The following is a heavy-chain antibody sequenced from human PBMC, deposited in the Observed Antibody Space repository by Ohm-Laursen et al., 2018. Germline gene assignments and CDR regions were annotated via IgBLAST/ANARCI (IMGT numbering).Heavy chain of an antibody. CDR1: GGSFSGYY. CDR2: INHSGST. D-gene: IGHD2-15*01. J-gene: IGHJ4*02. V-gene: IGHV4-34*01. CDR3: ARGGYCSGGTCYVTPYYFDY. Sequence: SETLSLTCAVYGGSFSGYYWSWIRQPPGKGLEWIGEINHSGSTNYNPSLKSRVTISVDTSKNQFSLKLSSVTAADTAVYYCARGGYCSGGTCYVTPYYFDYWGQGTLVTVSS.